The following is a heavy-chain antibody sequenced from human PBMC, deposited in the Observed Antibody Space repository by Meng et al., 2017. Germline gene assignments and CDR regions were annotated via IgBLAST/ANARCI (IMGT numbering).Heavy chain of an antibody. D-gene: IGHD3-22*01. CDR2: INTNTGNP. CDR3: ARAYDSSGYYPTVGIY. Sequence: VQLVRLGSGLEKPGAPGKVSCNASGYTFTSYAMNWGRQAPGQGLEWMGWINTNTGNPTYAQGFTGRFVFSLDTSVSTAYLQISSLKAEDTAVYYCARAYDSSGYYPTVGIYWGQGTLVTVSS. V-gene: IGHV7-4-1*02. CDR1: GYTFTSYA. J-gene: IGHJ4*02.